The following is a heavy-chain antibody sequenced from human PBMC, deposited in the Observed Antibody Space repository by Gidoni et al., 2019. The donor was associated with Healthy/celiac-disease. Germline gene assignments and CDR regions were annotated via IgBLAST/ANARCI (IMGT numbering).Heavy chain of an antibody. CDR2: ISSSSSTI. Sequence: GFTFSSYSMNWVRQAPGKGLEWVSYISSSSSTIYYADSVKGRFTISRDNAKNSLYLQMNSLRAEDTAVYYCARDSYNWNYGMLDYWGQGTLVTVSS. J-gene: IGHJ4*02. V-gene: IGHV3-48*01. CDR1: GFTFSSYS. CDR3: ARDSYNWNYGMLDY. D-gene: IGHD1-7*01.